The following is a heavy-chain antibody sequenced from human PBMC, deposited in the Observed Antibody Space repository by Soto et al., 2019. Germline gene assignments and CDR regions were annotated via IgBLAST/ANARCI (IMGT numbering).Heavy chain of an antibody. CDR1: GGSFSGYY. D-gene: IGHD3-10*01. J-gene: IGHJ4*02. CDR3: ARGFRTWTQPFDY. CDR2: INHSGST. Sequence: PSETLSLTCAVYGGSFSGYYWSWIRQPPGKGLEWIGEINHSGSTNYNPSLKSRVTISVDTSKNQFSLKLSSVTAADTAVYYCARGFRTWTQPFDYWGQGTLVTVSS. V-gene: IGHV4-34*01.